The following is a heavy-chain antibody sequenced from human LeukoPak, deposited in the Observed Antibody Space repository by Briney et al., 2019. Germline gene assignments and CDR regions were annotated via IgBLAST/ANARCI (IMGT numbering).Heavy chain of an antibody. Sequence: GGSLRLSCAASGFTFNNYAMSWVRQAPGKGLEWVSEISGNGGSTYYADSVKGRFTISRDNSKNTLYLQMNSLRAEDTAVYSCARGYCTSSSCYNDYWGQGTLVTVSS. CDR3: ARGYCTSSSCYNDY. V-gene: IGHV3-23*01. CDR1: GFTFNNYA. J-gene: IGHJ4*02. CDR2: ISGNGGST. D-gene: IGHD2-2*02.